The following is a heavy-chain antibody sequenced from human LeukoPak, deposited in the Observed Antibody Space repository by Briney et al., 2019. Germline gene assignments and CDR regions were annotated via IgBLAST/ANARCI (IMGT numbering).Heavy chain of an antibody. Sequence: GGSLRLSCAASGFTFSNAWMSWVRQAPGKGLEWVGRIKSKTDGGTTDYAAPVKGRFTISRDDSKNTLYQQMNSLKTEDTAVYYCTTEITMIVVVISWGQGTLVTVSS. CDR3: TTEITMIVVVIS. CDR1: GFTFSNAW. CDR2: IKSKTDGGTT. D-gene: IGHD3-22*01. V-gene: IGHV3-15*01. J-gene: IGHJ5*02.